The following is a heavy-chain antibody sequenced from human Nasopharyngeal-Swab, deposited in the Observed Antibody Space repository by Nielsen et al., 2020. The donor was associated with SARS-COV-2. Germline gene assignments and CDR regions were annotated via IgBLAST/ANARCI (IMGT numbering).Heavy chain of an antibody. V-gene: IGHV1-2*04. CDR3: ARDRPDSSGTHNWFDP. Sequence: ASVKVSCKASGDTFTGYYMHWVRQVPGQGREGMGWINPNSGGTNYAQKFQVWVTMTRDTSISTASVTLSRLSSDATAVYYCARDRPDSSGTHNWFDPWGQGTLVTVSS. D-gene: IGHD6-19*01. CDR2: INPNSGGT. J-gene: IGHJ5*02. CDR1: GDTFTGYY.